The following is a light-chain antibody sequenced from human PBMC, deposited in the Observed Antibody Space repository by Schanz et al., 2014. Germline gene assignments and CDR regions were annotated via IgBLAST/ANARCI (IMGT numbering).Light chain of an antibody. V-gene: IGLV1-44*01. J-gene: IGLJ2*01. Sequence: QSVLIQPPSASGTPGQTVTISCSGSSSNIGPNTVNWYQQLPGTAPKLLIHSTDQRPSGVPARFSGSRSGTSASLAISGLQSADEADYYCAAWDDSLNALLFGGGTKLTVL. CDR1: SSNIGPNT. CDR3: AAWDDSLNALL. CDR2: STD.